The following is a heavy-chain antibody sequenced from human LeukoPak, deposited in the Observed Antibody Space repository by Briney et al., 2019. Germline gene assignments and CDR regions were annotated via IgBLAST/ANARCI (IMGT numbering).Heavy chain of an antibody. CDR2: INPNSGGT. D-gene: IGHD2-21*01. CDR3: ARVVIYDSDAFDI. J-gene: IGHJ3*02. Sequence: ASVKVSCKAPGYTFTGYYMHWVRQAPGQGLEWMGWINPNSGGTNYAQKFQGRVTMTRDTSISTAYMELSRLRSDDTAVYYCARVVIYDSDAFDIWGQGTMVTVSS. V-gene: IGHV1-2*02. CDR1: GYTFTGYY.